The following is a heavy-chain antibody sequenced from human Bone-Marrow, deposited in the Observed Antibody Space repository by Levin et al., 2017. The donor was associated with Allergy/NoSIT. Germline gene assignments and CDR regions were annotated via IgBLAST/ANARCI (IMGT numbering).Heavy chain of an antibody. CDR1: ELNVTRYY. V-gene: IGHV3-53*01. J-gene: IGHJ4*01. D-gene: IGHD1-1*01. CDR3: ATSYVGATGYFDY. Sequence: PGESLKISCVVSELNVTRYYMNWVRQAPGKGLEWVSVIYGGGSTYYADSVRGRFTVSRDTSKNRLYLEMNSLRAEDTAVYYCATSYVGATGYFDYWGHGTLVTVSS. CDR2: IYGGGST.